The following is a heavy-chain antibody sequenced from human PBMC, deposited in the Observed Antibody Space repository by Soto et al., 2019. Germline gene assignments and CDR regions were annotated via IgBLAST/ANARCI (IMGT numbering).Heavy chain of an antibody. J-gene: IGHJ4*02. V-gene: IGHV1-24*01. CDR1: GYSLTELS. Sequence: QVQLVQSGAEVKKPGASVKVSCKVSGYSLTELSMHWVRQALGKGLEWMGGVDPEESKTIYAQKFKGRVTMPEATSTDTAYMELSSLRSEDTAVYYCATGDYDLDYWGQGTLVTVSS. D-gene: IGHD3-22*01. CDR2: VDPEESKT. CDR3: ATGDYDLDY.